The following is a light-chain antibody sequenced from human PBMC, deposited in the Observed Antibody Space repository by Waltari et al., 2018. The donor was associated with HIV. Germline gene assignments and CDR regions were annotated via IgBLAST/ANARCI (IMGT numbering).Light chain of an antibody. V-gene: IGKV3-20*01. Sequence: EIVLTQFPGTLSLSPGERATLSCRASQSVDSKYLAWYQQKPGQAPRLLIYGASSRATGIPIRFSGSGSGTDFTLTISRLEPQDFAVYYCQQYGDSPKYTFGQGTKLEIK. CDR3: QQYGDSPKYT. CDR1: QSVDSKY. CDR2: GAS. J-gene: IGKJ2*01.